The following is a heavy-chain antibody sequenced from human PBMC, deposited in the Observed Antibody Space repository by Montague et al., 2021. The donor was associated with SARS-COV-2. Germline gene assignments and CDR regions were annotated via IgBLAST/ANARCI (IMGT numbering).Heavy chain of an antibody. Sequence: SETLSLTCTVSHGSTSSSSYYWGWIRQPPGKGLEWIGGIYHTGRTYNNPSLKSRVTLSVDTSRNQFPLKVSSVTAAETAMYYCAVVDILTGYSLNYWGQGTLVTVSS. CDR3: AVVDILTGYSLNY. V-gene: IGHV4-39*01. CDR2: IYHTGRT. CDR1: HGSTSSSSYY. J-gene: IGHJ4*02. D-gene: IGHD3-9*01.